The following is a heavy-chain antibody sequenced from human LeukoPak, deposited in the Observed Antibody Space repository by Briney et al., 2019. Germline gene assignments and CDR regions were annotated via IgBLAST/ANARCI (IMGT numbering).Heavy chain of an antibody. Sequence: WETLSLTCTVSGSTISSYYWTWIRQPPGKGLEWIGYIFYSGSTNYNPSLKSRVTISVDMSKNQFSLKLRSVTAADTAVYNCARHGGATMVRGVLVDAFDIWGQGTMVTVSS. V-gene: IGHV4-59*08. J-gene: IGHJ3*02. CDR3: ARHGGATMVRGVLVDAFDI. CDR2: IFYSGST. CDR1: GSTISSYY. D-gene: IGHD3-10*01.